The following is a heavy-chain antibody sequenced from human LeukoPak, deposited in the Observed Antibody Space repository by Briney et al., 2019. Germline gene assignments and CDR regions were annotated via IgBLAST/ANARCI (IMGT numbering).Heavy chain of an antibody. D-gene: IGHD6-6*01. J-gene: IGHJ6*03. V-gene: IGHV4-34*01. CDR3: ARLQQLVRGYYYYYYMDV. Sequence: SETLSLTCAVYGGSFSGYYWSWIRRPPGKGLEWIGEINHSGSTNYNPSLKSRVTISVDTPKNQFSLKLSSVTAADTAVYYCARLQQLVRGYYYYYYMDVWGKGTTVTASS. CDR2: INHSGST. CDR1: GGSFSGYY.